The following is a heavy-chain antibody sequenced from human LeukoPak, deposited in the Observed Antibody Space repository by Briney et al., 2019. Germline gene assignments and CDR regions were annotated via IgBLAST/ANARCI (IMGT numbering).Heavy chain of an antibody. CDR2: INPSGGST. Sequence: ASVKVSCKASGYTFTSYYMHWVRQAPGQGLEWMGIINPSGGSTSYAQKFQGRVTMTRDMSTSTVYMELSSLRSEDAAVYYCARWGNYYDSRGQTRRVFDYWGQGTLVTVSS. V-gene: IGHV1-46*01. D-gene: IGHD3-22*01. CDR1: GYTFTSYY. J-gene: IGHJ4*02. CDR3: ARWGNYYDSRGQTRRVFDY.